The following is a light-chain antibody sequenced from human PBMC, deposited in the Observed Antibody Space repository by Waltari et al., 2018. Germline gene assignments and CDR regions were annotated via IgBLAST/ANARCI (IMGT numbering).Light chain of an antibody. Sequence: SVLTQPPSASGTPGQTVTIPCSGSSSNIGGNFVAWYQQLPGQAPQLLISKNNQRPSGVPDRFSGSKSGTSASLAISGLRSDDEAEYYCAAWDDNLTGPLFGGGTKVTVL. CDR1: SSNIGGNF. V-gene: IGLV1-47*01. CDR2: KNN. J-gene: IGLJ3*02. CDR3: AAWDDNLTGPL.